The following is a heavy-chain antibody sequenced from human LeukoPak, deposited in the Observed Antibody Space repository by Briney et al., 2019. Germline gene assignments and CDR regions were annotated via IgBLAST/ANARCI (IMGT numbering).Heavy chain of an antibody. CDR1: GGSFSGYY. J-gene: IGHJ6*02. Sequence: SETLSLTCAVYGGSFSGYYWSWIRQPPGKGLEWIGEINHSGSTNYNPSLKSRVTITVDTSKNQFSLKLSSVTAADTAVYYCARRGYSYGSYYGMDVWGQGTTVTVSS. CDR2: INHSGST. CDR3: ARRGYSYGSYYGMDV. V-gene: IGHV4-34*01. D-gene: IGHD5-18*01.